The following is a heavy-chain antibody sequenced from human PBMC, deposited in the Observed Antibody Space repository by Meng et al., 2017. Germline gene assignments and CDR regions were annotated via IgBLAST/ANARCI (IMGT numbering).Heavy chain of an antibody. CDR2: INPKSGDT. CDR3: ARDEDISAAGKLFGDY. Sequence: VRQVQDGAEVKKPGASVTVSCKASGSTFPDYWLHWVRRAPGQGLEWMGRINPKSGDTYYAQRLQGRVTMTGDTSISTAYMELSGLRSDDTAMYYCARDEDISAAGKLFGDYWGRGTLVTVSS. CDR1: GSTFPDYW. J-gene: IGHJ4*02. D-gene: IGHD6-13*01. V-gene: IGHV1-2*06.